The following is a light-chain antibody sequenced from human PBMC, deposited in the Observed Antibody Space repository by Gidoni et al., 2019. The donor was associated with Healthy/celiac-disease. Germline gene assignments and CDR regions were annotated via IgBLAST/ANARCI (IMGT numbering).Light chain of an antibody. CDR3: AAWDDSLNGLV. Sequence: QSVLTQPPSASGTPGQRVTIPCSGSSSNIGSNTVNWYPQLPGPAPKLLIYSNNQRPSGVPDRFSGSKSGTSASLAISGLQSEDEADYYCAAWDDSLNGLVFGGGTKLTVL. V-gene: IGLV1-44*01. CDR2: SNN. CDR1: SSNIGSNT. J-gene: IGLJ2*01.